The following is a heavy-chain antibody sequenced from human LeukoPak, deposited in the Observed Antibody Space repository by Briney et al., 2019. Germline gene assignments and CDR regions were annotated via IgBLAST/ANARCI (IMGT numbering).Heavy chain of an antibody. CDR3: AREWSTYDILTGYLRL. CDR2: IIPIFGTA. J-gene: IGHJ4*02. CDR1: GGTFSSYA. Sequence: SVKVSCKASGGTFSSYAISWVRQAPGQGLEWMGGIIPIFGTANYAQKFQGRVTITADESTSTAYMELSSLRSEDTAVYYCAREWSTYDILTGYLRLWGQGTLVTVSS. V-gene: IGHV1-69*13. D-gene: IGHD3-9*01.